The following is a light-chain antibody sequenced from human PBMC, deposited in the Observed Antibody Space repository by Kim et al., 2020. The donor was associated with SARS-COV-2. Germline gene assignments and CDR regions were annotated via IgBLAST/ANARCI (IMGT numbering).Light chain of an antibody. V-gene: IGKV3-20*01. CDR2: GAS. Sequence: EIVLTQSPGTLSLSPGERATLSCRASQRVSSSYLAWYQQKPGQAPRLIIYGASRRATGIPDRFSGSGSGTDFTLTISRLETEDFAVYYCQQYGSSTPLTFGGGTKVEI. CDR1: QRVSSSY. J-gene: IGKJ4*01. CDR3: QQYGSSTPLT.